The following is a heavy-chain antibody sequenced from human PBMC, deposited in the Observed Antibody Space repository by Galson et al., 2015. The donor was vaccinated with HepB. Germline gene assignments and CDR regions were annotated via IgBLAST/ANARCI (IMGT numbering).Heavy chain of an antibody. V-gene: IGHV3-73*01. D-gene: IGHD5-12*01. CDR1: GFTFSGSA. CDR2: IRSKANSYAT. CDR3: TGSGYDWVSFDY. J-gene: IGHJ4*02. Sequence: SLRLSCAASGFTFSGSAMHWVRQASGKGLEWVGRIRSKANSYATAYAASVKGRFTISRDDSKNTAYLQMNSLKTEDTAVYYCTGSGYDWVSFDYWGQGTLVTVSS.